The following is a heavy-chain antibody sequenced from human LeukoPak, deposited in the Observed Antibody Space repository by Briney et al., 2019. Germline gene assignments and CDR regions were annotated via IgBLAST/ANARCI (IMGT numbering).Heavy chain of an antibody. V-gene: IGHV3-9*03. D-gene: IGHD2-2*01. CDR3: AKEGCSSTSCYRETGYYMDV. CDR2: ISWNSGSI. CDR1: GFTFSNYA. J-gene: IGHJ6*03. Sequence: PGGSLRLSCAASGFTFSNYAVSWVRQAPGKGLEWVSGISWNSGSIGYADSVKGRFTISRDNAKNSLYLQMNSLRAEDMALYYCAKEGCSSTSCYRETGYYMDVWGKGTTVTVSS.